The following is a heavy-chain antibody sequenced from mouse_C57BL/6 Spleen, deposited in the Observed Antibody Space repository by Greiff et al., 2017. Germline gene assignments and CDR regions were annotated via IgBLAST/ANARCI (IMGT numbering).Heavy chain of an antibody. CDR2: IDPENGDT. J-gene: IGHJ2*01. V-gene: IGHV14-4*01. CDR1: GFNIKDDY. D-gene: IGHD2-3*01. Sequence: EVQLQQSGAELVRPGASVKLSCTASGFNIKDDYMHWVKQRPEQGLEWIGWIDPENGDTEYASKFQGKATITADTSSNTAYLQLSSLTSEDTAVYYCTTGGWLLGFDYWGQGTTLTVSS. CDR3: TTGGWLLGFDY.